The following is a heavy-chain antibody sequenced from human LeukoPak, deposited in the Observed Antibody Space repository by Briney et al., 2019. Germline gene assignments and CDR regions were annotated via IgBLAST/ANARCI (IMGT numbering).Heavy chain of an antibody. CDR1: GGSISSSSYY. Sequence: SETLSLTCTVSGGSISSSSYYWGWIRQPPGKGLEWIGTIYYSGTTYYNPSLKSRVTISVDTSKNQFSLKLSSVTAADTAVYYCARVGSRYSSGWYYDYWGQGTLVTVSS. CDR2: IYYSGTT. J-gene: IGHJ4*02. CDR3: ARVGSRYSSGWYYDY. V-gene: IGHV4-39*07. D-gene: IGHD6-19*01.